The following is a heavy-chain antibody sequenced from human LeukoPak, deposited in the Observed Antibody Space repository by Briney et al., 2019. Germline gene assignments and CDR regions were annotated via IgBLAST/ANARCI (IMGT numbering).Heavy chain of an antibody. CDR3: AIVDYDSSGYAFDY. J-gene: IGHJ4*02. D-gene: IGHD3-22*01. Sequence: PSETLSLTCTVSGGSISSYYWSWIRQPPGKGLEWIGYIYYSGSTNYNPSLKSRVTISVDTSKNQFSLKLSSVTAADTAVYYCAIVDYDSSGYAFDYWGQGTLVTVSS. CDR1: GGSISSYY. V-gene: IGHV4-59*12. CDR2: IYYSGST.